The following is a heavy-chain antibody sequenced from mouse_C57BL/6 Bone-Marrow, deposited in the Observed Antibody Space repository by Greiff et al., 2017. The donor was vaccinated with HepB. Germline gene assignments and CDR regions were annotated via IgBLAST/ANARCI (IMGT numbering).Heavy chain of an antibody. J-gene: IGHJ3*01. V-gene: IGHV1-22*01. D-gene: IGHD1-1*01. CDR2: INPNNGGT. CDR1: GYTFTDYN. CDR3: ASYYGSSSPWFAY. Sequence: EVQLQQSGPELVKPGASVKMSCKASGYTFTDYNMHWVKQSHGKSLEWIGYINPNNGGTSYNQKFKGKATLTVNKSSSTAYMELRSLTSEDSAVYYCASYYGSSSPWFAYWGQGTLVTVSA.